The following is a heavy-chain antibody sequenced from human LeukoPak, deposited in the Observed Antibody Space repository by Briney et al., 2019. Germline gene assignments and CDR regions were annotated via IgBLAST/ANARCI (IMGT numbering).Heavy chain of an antibody. D-gene: IGHD1-26*01. CDR2: ISSSSSYI. J-gene: IGHJ4*02. Sequence: GGSLRLSCAASGFTFSSYSMNWVRQASGKGLEWVSSISSSSSYIYYADSVKGRFTISRDNAKNSLYLQMNSLRAEDTAVYYCARGSGRSYLPFDYWGQGTLVTVSS. V-gene: IGHV3-21*01. CDR1: GFTFSSYS. CDR3: ARGSGRSYLPFDY.